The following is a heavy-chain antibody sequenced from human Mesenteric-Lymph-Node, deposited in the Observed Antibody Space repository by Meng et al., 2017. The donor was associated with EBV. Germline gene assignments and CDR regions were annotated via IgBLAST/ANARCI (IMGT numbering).Heavy chain of an antibody. V-gene: IGHV4-30-4*01. Sequence: QMQLQESGPGLVKPSQTLSLTCAVSGGAISTDGDYWTWIRQPPGKGLEWVGYIYYDGITYFNPSLKSRVSISIDTSKNQFSLNLSSVTAADTAVYYCARGFGSGYDLAFESWGQGTLGTVAS. CDR2: IYYDGIT. CDR1: GGAISTDGDY. D-gene: IGHD5-12*01. J-gene: IGHJ4*02. CDR3: ARGFGSGYDLAFES.